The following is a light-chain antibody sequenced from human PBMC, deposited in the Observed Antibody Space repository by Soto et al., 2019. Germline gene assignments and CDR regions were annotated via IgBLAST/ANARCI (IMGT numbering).Light chain of an antibody. CDR3: QHYGSSPYT. V-gene: IGKV3D-20*01. CDR2: DAS. Sequence: EIVLTQSPATLSLSPGERATLSCWASQSVRSTYLAWYQQKPGLAPRLLIYDASSRATGIPDRFSGSGSGTDFTLTISRLEPEDFAVDYCQHYGSSPYTFGHGTKVEIK. CDR1: QSVRSTY. J-gene: IGKJ2*01.